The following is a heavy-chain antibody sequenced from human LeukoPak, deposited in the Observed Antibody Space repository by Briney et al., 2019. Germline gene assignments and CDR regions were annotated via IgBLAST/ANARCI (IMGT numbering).Heavy chain of an antibody. CDR3: ATYRQVLLPFES. D-gene: IGHD5-18*01. Sequence: GSLRLSCAVSGVTFSTFATIWVRQPPGKGLEGVSSIFPSGGEIHYADSVRGRFTISRDNSKSILSLQMNSLRAEDTAIYYCATYRQVLLPFESWGQGTLVTVSS. V-gene: IGHV3-23*01. J-gene: IGHJ4*02. CDR1: GVTFSTFA. CDR2: IFPSGGEI.